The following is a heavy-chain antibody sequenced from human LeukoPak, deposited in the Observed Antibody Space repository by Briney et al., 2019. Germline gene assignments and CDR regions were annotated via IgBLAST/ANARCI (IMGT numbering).Heavy chain of an antibody. V-gene: IGHV4-59*12. Sequence: SETLSLTCTVSGGSISSYYWSWIRQPPGKGLEWIGYIYYSGSTNYNPSLKSRVTMSVDTSKNQFSLKLNSVTAADTAVYYCARDQYGSGTYSPFTYWFDPWGQGTLVTVFS. CDR1: GGSISSYY. J-gene: IGHJ5*02. D-gene: IGHD3-10*01. CDR3: ARDQYGSGTYSPFTYWFDP. CDR2: IYYSGST.